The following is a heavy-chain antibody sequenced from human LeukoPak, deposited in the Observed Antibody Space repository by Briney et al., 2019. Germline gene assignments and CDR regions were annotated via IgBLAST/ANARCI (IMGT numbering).Heavy chain of an antibody. D-gene: IGHD3-16*01. V-gene: IGHV4-59*01. CDR3: ARFGMYSFDY. J-gene: IGHJ4*02. CDR1: GGXISGYY. Sequence: SETLSLTCSVSGGXISGYYCSWIRQPPGKGLEFIGYIYYSGSTSYNPSLKSRVTISVDTSKNQFSLHLSSVTAADTAVYYCARFGMYSFDYWGQGTLVTVSS. CDR2: IYYSGST.